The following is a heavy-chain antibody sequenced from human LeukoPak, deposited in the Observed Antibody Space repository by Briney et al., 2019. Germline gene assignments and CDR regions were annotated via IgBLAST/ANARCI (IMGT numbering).Heavy chain of an antibody. CDR3: ARGGNGAWFEGGY. CDR2: IYSGGST. CDR1: GFTVSSNY. Sequence: PGGSLRLSCAASGFTVSSNYMSWVRQAPGKGLEWVSVIYSGGSTYYADSVKGRFTISRDNSKNTLYLQMNSLRPEDTAVYFCARGGNGAWFEGGYWGQGTLVTVSS. D-gene: IGHD3-10*01. V-gene: IGHV3-53*05. J-gene: IGHJ4*02.